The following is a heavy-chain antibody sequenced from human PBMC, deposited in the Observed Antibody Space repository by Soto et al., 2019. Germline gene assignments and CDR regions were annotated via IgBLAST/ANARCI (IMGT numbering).Heavy chain of an antibody. Sequence: QVQLVQSGAEVKKPGASVRLSCKPSGYTLPNYAIHWVRQAAGQGLEWLAWIDPGSGKATYSQKVQGRLILSRDNSASTFYMDLTSMTSEDTAVYFCTRDLNGGNPFDYWGQGALVTVSS. J-gene: IGHJ4*02. V-gene: IGHV1-3*01. CDR1: GYTLPNYA. CDR3: TRDLNGGNPFDY. D-gene: IGHD2-8*01. CDR2: IDPGSGKA.